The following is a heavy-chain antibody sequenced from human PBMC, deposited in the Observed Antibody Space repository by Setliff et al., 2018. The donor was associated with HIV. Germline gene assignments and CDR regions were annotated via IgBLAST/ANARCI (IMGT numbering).Heavy chain of an antibody. V-gene: IGHV7-4-1*02. CDR3: VSNSVAGFH. CDR1: GYTFTSSA. CDR2: INTNTGNP. Sequence: ASVKVSCKASGYTFTSSAMNWVRQAPGQGLEWMGWINTNTGNPTYAQGFTGRFVFSLDTSVSTAYLQISSLKAEDTAVYYCVSNSVAGFHWGQGTLVTVSS. D-gene: IGHD6-19*01. J-gene: IGHJ4*02.